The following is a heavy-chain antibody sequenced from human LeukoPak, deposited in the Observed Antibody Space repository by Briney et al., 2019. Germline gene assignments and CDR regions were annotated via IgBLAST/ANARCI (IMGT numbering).Heavy chain of an antibody. Sequence: SETLSLTCTVSGGSIGSYYWSWIRQPAGKGLEWIGRIYTSGSTNYNPSLKSRVTMSVDTSKNQFSLKLSSVTAADTAVYYCARDRVVPAAKAFDIWGQGTMVTVSS. CDR1: GGSIGSYY. D-gene: IGHD2-2*01. V-gene: IGHV4-4*07. CDR2: IYTSGST. J-gene: IGHJ3*02. CDR3: ARDRVVPAAKAFDI.